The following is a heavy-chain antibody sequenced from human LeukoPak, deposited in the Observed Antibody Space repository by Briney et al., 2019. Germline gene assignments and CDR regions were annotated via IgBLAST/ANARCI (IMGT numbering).Heavy chain of an antibody. CDR3: TRARRSQYSYYVMDV. D-gene: IGHD3-16*01. CDR1: LFTFNHYV. J-gene: IGHJ6*02. V-gene: IGHV3-48*03. CDR2: ISSSGSTK. Sequence: GGSLRLSCAASLFTFNHYVLNWVRPAPGRGLDWVSFISSSGSTKYYADSVKGRFTISRDNAKKSLDLQMNSLRAEDSVVDYGTRARRSQYSYYVMDVWGQGTTVTVSS.